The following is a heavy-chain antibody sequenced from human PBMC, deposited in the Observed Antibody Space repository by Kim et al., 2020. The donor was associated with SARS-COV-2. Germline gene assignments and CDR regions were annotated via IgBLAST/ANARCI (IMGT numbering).Heavy chain of an antibody. CDR2: DGSVK. J-gene: IGHJ4*02. V-gene: IGHV3-7*01. Sequence: DGSVKYYAASVRGRFTSSRDNAKNSVYLQMDTLRAEDTAVYYCAREAYWGQGALVTVSS. CDR3: AREAY.